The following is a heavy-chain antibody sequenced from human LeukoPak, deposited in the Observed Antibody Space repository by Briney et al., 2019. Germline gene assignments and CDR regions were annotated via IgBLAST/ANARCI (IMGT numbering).Heavy chain of an antibody. CDR3: ARANFLYCSSSTCLFDY. D-gene: IGHD2-2*01. CDR1: GYTFTDYY. J-gene: IGHJ4*02. V-gene: IGHV1-2*02. CDR2: INPNDGDT. Sequence: ASVKVSCKASGYTFTDYYMHWVRQAPGQGFEWMGWINPNDGDTNYARKFQGRVTMTRDTSISTAHMEVSRLRSDDTAVYYCARANFLYCSSSTCLFDYWGQGTLVTVSS.